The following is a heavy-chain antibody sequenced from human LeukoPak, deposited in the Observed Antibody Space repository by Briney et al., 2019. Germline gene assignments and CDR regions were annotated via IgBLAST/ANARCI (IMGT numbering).Heavy chain of an antibody. Sequence: GGSLRLSCSASGFTFSNYAMSWVRQAPGKGLEWVSAISGGGLSTYYADSVKGRFTISRDNSKNTLYLQMNSLRAEDTAVYYCAKPNYDSSDYYRDYWGQGTLVTVSS. D-gene: IGHD3-22*01. CDR3: AKPNYDSSDYYRDY. CDR2: ISGGGLST. J-gene: IGHJ4*02. V-gene: IGHV3-23*01. CDR1: GFTFSNYA.